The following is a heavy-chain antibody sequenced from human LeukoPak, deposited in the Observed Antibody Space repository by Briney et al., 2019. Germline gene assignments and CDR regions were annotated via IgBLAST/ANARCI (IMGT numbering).Heavy chain of an antibody. D-gene: IGHD2-2*02. CDR3: ASTSGYCSSTSCYRGDFEDY. CDR2: INPNSGGT. V-gene: IGHV1-2*06. Sequence: ASVKVSCKASGYTFTGYYMHWVRQAPGQGPEWMGRINPNSGGTNYAQKFQGRVTMTRDTSISTAYMELSRLRSDDTAVYYCASTSGYCSSTSCYRGDFEDYWGQGTLVTVSS. CDR1: GYTFTGYY. J-gene: IGHJ4*02.